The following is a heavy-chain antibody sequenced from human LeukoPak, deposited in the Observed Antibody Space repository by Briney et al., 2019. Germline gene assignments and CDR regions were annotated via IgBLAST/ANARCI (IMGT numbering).Heavy chain of an antibody. CDR3: ARDPHTGALPVY. CDR2: IWYDGSNK. V-gene: IGHV3-33*08. D-gene: IGHD5-18*01. Sequence: GGSLRLSCAASGFTFSSYGMHWVRQAPGKGLEWVAVIWYDGSNKYYADSVKGRFTISRDNSKNTLYLQMNSLRAEDTAVHYCARDPHTGALPVYWGQGTLVTVSS. J-gene: IGHJ4*02. CDR1: GFTFSSYG.